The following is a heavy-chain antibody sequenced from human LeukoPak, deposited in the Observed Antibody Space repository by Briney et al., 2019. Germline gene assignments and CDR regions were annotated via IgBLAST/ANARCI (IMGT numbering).Heavy chain of an antibody. CDR3: ARDIAAAGNFQH. CDR2: ISYDGSNK. D-gene: IGHD6-13*01. Sequence: GGSLRLSCAASGFTFSSYAMHWVRQAPGKGLEWVAVISYDGSNKYYADSVKGRFTISRDNSKNTLYLQMNSLRAEGTAVYYCARDIAAAGNFQHWGQGTLVTVSS. J-gene: IGHJ1*01. V-gene: IGHV3-30*04. CDR1: GFTFSSYA.